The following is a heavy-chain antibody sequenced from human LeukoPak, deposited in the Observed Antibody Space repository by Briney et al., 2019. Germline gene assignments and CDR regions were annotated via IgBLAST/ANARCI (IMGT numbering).Heavy chain of an antibody. CDR1: GFTFSTYA. J-gene: IGHJ4*02. V-gene: IGHV3-23*01. CDR2: ISGSGGST. CDR3: VKDRCDRTTCPEV. D-gene: IGHD2-2*01. Sequence: GGSLRLSCAASGFTFSTYAMTWVRQAPGEGLECVSGISGSGGSTYYADSVKGRFTISRDNSKNTLHLQMSSLRAEDTALYYCVKDRCDRTTCPEVWGQGTLVTVSS.